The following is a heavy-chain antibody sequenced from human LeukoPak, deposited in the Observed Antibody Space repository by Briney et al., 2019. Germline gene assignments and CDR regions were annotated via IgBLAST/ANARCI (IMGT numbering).Heavy chain of an antibody. CDR3: AKAAAQNCGGGSCYSFY. D-gene: IGHD2-15*01. V-gene: IGHV3-23*01. CDR1: GFTFSSYA. J-gene: IGHJ4*02. Sequence: GGSLRLSCAASGFTFSSYAMSWVRQAPGKGLEWVSGISGSGGSTDYADSVKGRFTISRDNSRDRVYLQMNSLRAEDTAVYYCAKAAAQNCGGGSCYSFYWGQGTLVTVSS. CDR2: ISGSGGST.